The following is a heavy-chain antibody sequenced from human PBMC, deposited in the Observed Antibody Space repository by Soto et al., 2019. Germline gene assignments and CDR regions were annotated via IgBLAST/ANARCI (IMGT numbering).Heavy chain of an antibody. Sequence: EVRLLESGGGLVQPGGSLRLSCAASGFTFSSYAMSWVRQAPGKGMEWVSAISGSGGSTYYADSVKGPLTISRDNSKNPLSLQLNSLRAEDTAVEYCARRSSGWYFDYWGQGTLVTVSS. V-gene: IGHV3-23*01. CDR3: ARRSSGWYFDY. CDR1: GFTFSSYA. CDR2: ISGSGGST. D-gene: IGHD6-19*01. J-gene: IGHJ4*02.